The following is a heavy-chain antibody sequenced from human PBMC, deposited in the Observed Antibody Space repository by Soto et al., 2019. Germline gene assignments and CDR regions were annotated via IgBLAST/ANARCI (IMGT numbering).Heavy chain of an antibody. D-gene: IGHD3-16*02. V-gene: IGHV3-23*01. CDR3: AKIPRPPYDYIWGSYRYNRGDAFDI. CDR2: ISGSGGST. J-gene: IGHJ3*02. CDR1: GFTFSSYA. Sequence: GGSLRLSCAASGFTFSSYAMSWVRQAPGKGLEWVSAISGSGGSTYYADSVKGRFTISKANSKNTLYLQMNSLRAEDTAVYYCAKIPRPPYDYIWGSYRYNRGDAFDIWGQGTMVTVSS.